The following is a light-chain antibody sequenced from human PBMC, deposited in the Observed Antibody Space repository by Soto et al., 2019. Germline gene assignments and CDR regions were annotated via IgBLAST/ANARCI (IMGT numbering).Light chain of an antibody. V-gene: IGKV1-39*01. CDR3: QQSYSSPQMYT. Sequence: DIQMTQSPSSLSASVGDRVTITCRASQRISNSLNWYQQKPGKAPDLLIYAASNLQSGLPSRFSGSGSGTDFTLTISSLQPEDFATYYCQQSYSSPQMYTFGQGTKLEIK. J-gene: IGKJ2*01. CDR1: QRISNS. CDR2: AAS.